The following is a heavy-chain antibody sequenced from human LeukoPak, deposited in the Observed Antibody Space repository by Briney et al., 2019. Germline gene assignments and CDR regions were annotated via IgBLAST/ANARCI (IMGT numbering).Heavy chain of an antibody. D-gene: IGHD6-6*01. CDR1: IGSNYSYY. CDR3: ARDKKEQLVLEYYYYMDV. J-gene: IGHJ6*03. CDR2: NYTSEST. V-gene: IGHV4-4*07. Sequence: SVTLSLTCTVSIGSNYSYYWSGMPQPAGKELVGISHNYTSESTNYNPSLKSRVTISVDQSQNQFSLKLSAVTAADTAVYYCARDKKEQLVLEYYYYMDVWGKGTTVTVSS.